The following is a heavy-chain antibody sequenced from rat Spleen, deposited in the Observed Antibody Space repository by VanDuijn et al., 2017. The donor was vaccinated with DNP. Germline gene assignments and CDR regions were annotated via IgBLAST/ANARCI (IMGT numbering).Heavy chain of an antibody. Sequence: EVQLVESGGDLVQPGGSLKLFCAASGFTFSDYYMAWFRQAPAKGLEWVAYIGSAAYAPYYGDSVKGRFTISRDNAKSTLYLQMNSLRSEDMATYYCVRWNSGHFDYWGQGVMVTVSS. V-gene: IGHV5-22*01. CDR3: VRWNSGHFDY. J-gene: IGHJ2*01. D-gene: IGHD4-3*01. CDR2: IGSAAYAP. CDR1: GFTFSDYY.